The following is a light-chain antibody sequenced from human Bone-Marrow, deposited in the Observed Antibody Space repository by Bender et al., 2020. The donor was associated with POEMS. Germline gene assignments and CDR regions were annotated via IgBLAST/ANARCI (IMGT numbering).Light chain of an antibody. CDR2: EVS. V-gene: IGLV2-18*02. J-gene: IGLJ1*01. CDR3: GSFTSSTTYV. CDR1: SSDVGGYNR. Sequence: QSALTQPPSVSGSPGHSVTISCTGTSSDVGGYNRVSWYQQPPETAPKPMIYEVSNRPSGVPDRFPGSKAGNTASLTISGLQAEDEADYYCGSFTSSTTYVFGTGTRVPVL.